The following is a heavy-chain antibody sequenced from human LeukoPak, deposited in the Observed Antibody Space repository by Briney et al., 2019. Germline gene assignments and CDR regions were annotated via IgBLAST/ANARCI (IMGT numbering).Heavy chain of an antibody. Sequence: GRSLRLSCAASGFAFSSFGMHWVRQAPGRGLEWVAVIWYDGTNKYYADSVKGRFTISRDNSKNTLYLQMNSLRAEDTAVYYCARATVTRWFDPWGQGTLVTVSS. CDR1: GFAFSSFG. D-gene: IGHD4-17*01. J-gene: IGHJ5*02. CDR2: IWYDGTNK. CDR3: ARATVTRWFDP. V-gene: IGHV3-33*01.